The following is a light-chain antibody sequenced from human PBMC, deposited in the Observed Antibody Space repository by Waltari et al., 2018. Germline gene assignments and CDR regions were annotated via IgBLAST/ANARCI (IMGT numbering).Light chain of an antibody. J-gene: IGKJ1*01. Sequence: EIVLTQSPGTLSLSPGERATLSCRASQSVRNNYLAWYQQKPGQAPRLLIYGASSRATGIPDRFSGSGSVTDFTLTINRLEPEDFAVYYCQQYGSSPRTFGQGTKVEIK. V-gene: IGKV3-20*01. CDR1: QSVRNNY. CDR2: GAS. CDR3: QQYGSSPRT.